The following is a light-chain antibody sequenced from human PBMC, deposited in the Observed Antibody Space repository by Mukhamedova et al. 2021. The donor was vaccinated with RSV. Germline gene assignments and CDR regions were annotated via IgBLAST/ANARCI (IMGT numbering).Light chain of an antibody. CDR2: AAS. CDR1: QDISSY. J-gene: IGKJ3*01. V-gene: IGKV1-8*01. CDR3: QQYYTYPPFT. Sequence: SQDISSYLAWYQQKPGTAPKLLIYAASTLQSGVPSRFSGSGSGTDFTLTISRLQSEDIATYYCQQYYTYPPFTFGPGPKVDIK.